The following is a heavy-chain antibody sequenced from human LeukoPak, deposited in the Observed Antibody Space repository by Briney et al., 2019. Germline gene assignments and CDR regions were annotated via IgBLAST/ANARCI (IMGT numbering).Heavy chain of an antibody. CDR3: ARGPRGGYYFDY. V-gene: IGHV3-21*01. J-gene: IGHJ4*02. Sequence: GGSLRLSCAASGFTFSSYSMNWVRQAPGKGLEWVSSISSSSSYIYYADSVKGRFTISRDNAKNSLYLQMNSLRAEDTAVYYCARGPRGGYYFDYWGQGTLVTVSS. CDR2: ISSSSSYI. CDR1: GFTFSSYS. D-gene: IGHD2-15*01.